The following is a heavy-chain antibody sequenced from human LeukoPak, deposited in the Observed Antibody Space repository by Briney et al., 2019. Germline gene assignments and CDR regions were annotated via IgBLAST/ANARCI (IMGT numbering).Heavy chain of an antibody. CDR2: IKRDGSEK. CDR1: GFTFNSYW. D-gene: IGHD6-19*01. J-gene: IGHJ4*02. V-gene: IGHV3-7*01. CDR3: ARGGSSAWASFDN. Sequence: GGSLRLSCAASGFTFNSYWMNWVRQAPGKGLEWVANIKRDGSEKYYVDSVKGRFTISRDNAKNTLILQMNSLRAEDMAVYYCARGGSSAWASFDNWGQGTLVTVSS.